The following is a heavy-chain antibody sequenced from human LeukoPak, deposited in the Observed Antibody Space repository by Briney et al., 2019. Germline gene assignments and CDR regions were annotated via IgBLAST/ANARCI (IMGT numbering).Heavy chain of an antibody. D-gene: IGHD3-10*01. CDR3: ATHNGGSDGTYWYFDL. V-gene: IGHV4-39*07. Sequence: SETLSLTCTVSGGSISSSSYYWGWIRQPPGKGVEWIGSIYYSGSTYYNPSLKSRVTISVDTSKNQFSLKLSSVTAADTAVYYCATHNGGSDGTYWYFDLWGRGTLVTVSS. J-gene: IGHJ2*01. CDR1: GGSISSSSYY. CDR2: IYYSGST.